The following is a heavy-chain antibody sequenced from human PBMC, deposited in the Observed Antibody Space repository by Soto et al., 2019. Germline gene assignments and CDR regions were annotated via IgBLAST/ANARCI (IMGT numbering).Heavy chain of an antibody. D-gene: IGHD1-1*01. CDR3: AKERGRNRNFAMDV. CDR1: GFAFWGDW. CDR2: IKQDGSKA. Sequence: GGSLRLSCVASGFAFWGDWMSWVRQAPGKGLEWVANIKQDGSKAQYLESVRGRFTISRDNSKNTLDLQMNTLRHEDTAVYYCAKERGRNRNFAMDVWGQGTSVTVSS. J-gene: IGHJ6*02. V-gene: IGHV3-7*01.